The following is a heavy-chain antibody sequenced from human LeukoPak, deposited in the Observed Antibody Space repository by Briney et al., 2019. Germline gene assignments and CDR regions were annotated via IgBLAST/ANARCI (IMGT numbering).Heavy chain of an antibody. V-gene: IGHV4-59*12. Sequence: SETLSLTCTVSGGSISSYYWSWIRQPPGKGLEWIGYIYYSGSTNYNPSLKSRVTISVDTSKNQFSLKLSSVTAADTAVYYCASPKYYYDSSGYYSDAFDIWGQGTMVTVSS. CDR3: ASPKYYYDSSGYYSDAFDI. CDR1: GGSISSYY. D-gene: IGHD3-22*01. CDR2: IYYSGST. J-gene: IGHJ3*02.